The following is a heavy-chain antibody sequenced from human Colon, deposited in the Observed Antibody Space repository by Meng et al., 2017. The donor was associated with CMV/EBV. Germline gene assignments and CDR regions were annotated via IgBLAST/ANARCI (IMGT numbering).Heavy chain of an antibody. Sequence: GSLRLSCAVYGGSFSGYYWSWIRQPPGKGLEWIGEINHRGSTNYNPCLKSRVTISVDTSKNQFSLKLSSVTAADTAVYYCARGRVMYGMDVWGQGTTVTVSS. D-gene: IGHD2-21*01. V-gene: IGHV4-34*01. CDR3: ARGRVMYGMDV. J-gene: IGHJ6*02. CDR2: INHRGST. CDR1: GGSFSGYY.